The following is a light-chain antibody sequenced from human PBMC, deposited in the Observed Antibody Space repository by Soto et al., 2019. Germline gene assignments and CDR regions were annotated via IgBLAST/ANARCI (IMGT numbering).Light chain of an antibody. CDR3: QQYATLPTWT. CDR1: QSVSSTY. CDR2: GAS. Sequence: DIVLTQSPGTLSLSPGQRATLSCRASQSVSSTYLAGYQQKPGQAPRLLIYGASSRATGVPDRFSGSGSGTDFTLTISRLEPEDSAVYYCQQYATLPTWTFGLGTKVEVK. J-gene: IGKJ1*01. V-gene: IGKV3-20*01.